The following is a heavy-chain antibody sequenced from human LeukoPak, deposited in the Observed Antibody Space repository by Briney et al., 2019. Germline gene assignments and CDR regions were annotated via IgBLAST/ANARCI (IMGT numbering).Heavy chain of an antibody. V-gene: IGHV4-34*01. D-gene: IGHD3-10*01. CDR2: INHSGST. CDR3: ARARSGSYYNPIYYYYYYMDV. J-gene: IGHJ6*03. CDR1: GGSFSGYF. Sequence: ASETLSLTCAVYGGSFSGYFWSWIRQPPGKGLEWIGEINHSGSTNYNPSLKSRVTISVDTSKNQFSLKLSSVTAADTAVYYCARARSGSYYNPIYYYYYYMDVWGKGTTVTISS.